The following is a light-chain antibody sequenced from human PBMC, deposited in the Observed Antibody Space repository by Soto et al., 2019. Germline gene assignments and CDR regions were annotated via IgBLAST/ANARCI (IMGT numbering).Light chain of an antibody. J-gene: IGKJ2*01. Sequence: EIVLTQSPGTLSLSPGERATLSCRASQSVSSCSHLAWYQQKPGQAPRLLIYGASSRATGIPDRFSGSGSGTDFTLTISRLEPEDFAVYYCHQYGSSPSYTFGQGTKLEIK. CDR3: HQYGSSPSYT. V-gene: IGKV3-20*01. CDR2: GAS. CDR1: QSVSSCSH.